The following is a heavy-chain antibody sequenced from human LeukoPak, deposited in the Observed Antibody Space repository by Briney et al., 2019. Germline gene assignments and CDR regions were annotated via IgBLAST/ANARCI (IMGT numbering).Heavy chain of an antibody. CDR1: GYXFTAYY. D-gene: IGHD7-27*01. V-gene: IGHV1-2*02. CDR3: AIQPWGSGNNWYFDL. CDR2: ISPNSGGT. J-gene: IGHJ2*01. Sequence: ASVKVSCRASGYXFTAYYMHWVRQAPGQGLEWMGWISPNSGGTDYAQKFKGRVTMTRDTSISTTYVELSSLTSDDTAVYYCAIQPWGSGNNWYFDLWGRGTLVTVSS.